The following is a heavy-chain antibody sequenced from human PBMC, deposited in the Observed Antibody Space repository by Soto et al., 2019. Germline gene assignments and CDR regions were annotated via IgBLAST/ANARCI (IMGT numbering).Heavy chain of an antibody. J-gene: IGHJ6*02. V-gene: IGHV1-3*01. CDR3: ANLLSGSYWVPGYYYGMDV. CDR1: GYTFTSYT. CDR2: INAGNGNT. Sequence: ASVKVSCKASGYTFTSYTMHWVRQAPGQRLEWMGWINAGNGNTKYSQKFRGRVAITRDTSASTAYMELSSLRSEDTAVYYCANLLSGSYWVPGYYYGMDVWGQGTTVTVSS. D-gene: IGHD3-10*01.